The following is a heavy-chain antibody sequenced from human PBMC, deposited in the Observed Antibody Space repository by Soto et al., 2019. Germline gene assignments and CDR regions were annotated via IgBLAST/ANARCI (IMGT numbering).Heavy chain of an antibody. CDR3: ATTGPY. CDR2: IWGDGSNK. Sequence: QVQLVESGGGVVQRGRSLRLSCAASGFTFSSYGMDWVRQAPGKGLECVADIWGDGSNKFYADSVKSRFTISRDNSKNTVSLQMNSLRDEGSGAYYCATTGPYWGQGTLVTVSS. V-gene: IGHV3-33*01. J-gene: IGHJ4*02. CDR1: GFTFSSYG.